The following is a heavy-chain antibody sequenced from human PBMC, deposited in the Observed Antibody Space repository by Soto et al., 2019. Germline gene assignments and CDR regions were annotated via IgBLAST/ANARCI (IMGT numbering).Heavy chain of an antibody. CDR1: GFTVSSNY. Sequence: EVQLVETGGGLIQPGGSLRLSCAASGFTVSSNYMSWVRQAPGKGLEWVSVIYSGGSTYYADSMKGRFTISRDNSKNTLYLQMNSLRAEDTAVYYCASMRGDCSSTSCPFDYWGQGTLVTVSS. J-gene: IGHJ4*02. V-gene: IGHV3-53*02. D-gene: IGHD2-2*01. CDR3: ASMRGDCSSTSCPFDY. CDR2: IYSGGST.